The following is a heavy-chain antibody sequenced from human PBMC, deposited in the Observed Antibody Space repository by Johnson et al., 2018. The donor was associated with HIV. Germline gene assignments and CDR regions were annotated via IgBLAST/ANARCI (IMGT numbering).Heavy chain of an antibody. CDR2: ISWNSGSI. Sequence: VQLVESGGGLVQPGRSLRLSCAASGFTFDDYAMHWVRQAPGKGLEWVSGISWNSGSIGYADSVNGRFTISRDNSKTTLYLQMNSLRDEDTAVYYCANSLLLDAFNIWGQGTMVTVSS. CDR1: GFTFDDYA. CDR3: ANSLLLDAFNI. V-gene: IGHV3-9*01. J-gene: IGHJ3*02.